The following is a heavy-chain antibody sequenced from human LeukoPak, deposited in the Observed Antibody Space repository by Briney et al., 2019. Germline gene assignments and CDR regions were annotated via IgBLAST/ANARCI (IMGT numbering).Heavy chain of an antibody. J-gene: IGHJ4*01. Sequence: GGSLRLSCAASGFTFSDYYMSWIRQAPGKGLEWVSYISSSGSTIYYADSVKGRFTISRDNAKNSLYLQMNSLGAEDTAVYYCARDRGVGASTDDYWGQEPWSPSPQ. CDR3: ARDRGVGASTDDY. V-gene: IGHV3-11*01. CDR1: GFTFSDYY. CDR2: ISSSGSTI. D-gene: IGHD1-26*01.